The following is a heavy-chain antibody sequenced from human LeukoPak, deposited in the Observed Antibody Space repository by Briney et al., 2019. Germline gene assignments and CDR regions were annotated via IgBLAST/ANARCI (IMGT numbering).Heavy chain of an antibody. Sequence: PSETLSLTCTVSGGSISSYYWSWIRQPPGKGLEWIGYIYYSGSTNYKPSLKSRVTISVDTSKNQFSLKLSSVTAADTAVYYCARVDSGYDYDYYYYYYMDVWGKGTTVTVSS. CDR1: GGSISSYY. D-gene: IGHD5-12*01. J-gene: IGHJ6*03. CDR3: ARVDSGYDYDYYYYYYMDV. V-gene: IGHV4-59*08. CDR2: IYYSGST.